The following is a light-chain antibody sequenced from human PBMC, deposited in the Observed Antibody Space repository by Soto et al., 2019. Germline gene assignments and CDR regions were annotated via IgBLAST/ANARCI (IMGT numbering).Light chain of an antibody. CDR1: SSDVGGYNY. V-gene: IGLV2-8*01. CDR3: SSYAASNTYV. Sequence: QSALTQPPSASGSPGQSVTISCTGTSSDVGGYNYVSWYQQHPGKAPKLMIYEVSKRPSGVPDRFSASKSGNTASLTVSGLHAEDEADYYCSSYAASNTYVFGTGTKLTVL. CDR2: EVS. J-gene: IGLJ1*01.